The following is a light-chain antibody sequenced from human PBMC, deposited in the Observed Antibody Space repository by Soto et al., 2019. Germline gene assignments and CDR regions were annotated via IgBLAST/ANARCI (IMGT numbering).Light chain of an antibody. CDR3: HQSDNWPRT. CDR2: GAS. V-gene: IGKV3-15*01. J-gene: IGKJ1*01. CDR1: ESGSAN. Sequence: EIVMTQAPVTLSVSPGDRATLSCRASESGSANLDWYQQKPGQAPSLLIIGASTRATGVPARFTGSGSGTEFTLTISNLQPAHFAVYYCHQSDNWPRTFGQGTKVEIK.